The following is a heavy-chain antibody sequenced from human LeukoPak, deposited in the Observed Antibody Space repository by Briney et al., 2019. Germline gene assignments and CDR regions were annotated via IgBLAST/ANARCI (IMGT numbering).Heavy chain of an antibody. CDR1: GFTFSSYW. D-gene: IGHD2-21*01. J-gene: IGHJ6*02. CDR3: AKYCGGDCYGMDV. V-gene: IGHV3-7*01. CDR2: IKQDGSEK. Sequence: GGSLRLSCTASGFTFSSYWMSWVRQAPGRGLEWVANIKQDGSEKDYVDSVKGRFTISRDNAKNSVYLQMNSLRAEDTAVYYCAKYCGGDCYGMDVWGQGTTVTVSS.